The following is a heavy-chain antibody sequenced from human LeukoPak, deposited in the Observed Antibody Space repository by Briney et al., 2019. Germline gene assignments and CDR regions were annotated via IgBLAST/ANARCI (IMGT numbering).Heavy chain of an antibody. J-gene: IGHJ4*02. CDR3: ARGSGYSYVS. D-gene: IGHD5-18*01. V-gene: IGHV6-1*01. Sequence: KTSQTLSLTCAISGDSVSSNSADWNWIRQSPSRGLEWLGRTYYRSKWYNDYAVSVKSRITINPDKSKNQFSLQLNSVTPEDTAVYYCARGSGYSYVSWGEGTLVTVSS. CDR2: TYYRSKWYN. CDR1: GDSVSSNSAD.